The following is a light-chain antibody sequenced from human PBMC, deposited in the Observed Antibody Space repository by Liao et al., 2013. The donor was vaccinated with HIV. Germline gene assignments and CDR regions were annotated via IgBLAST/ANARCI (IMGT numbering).Light chain of an antibody. CDR1: NIGSKS. J-gene: IGLJ3*02. CDR2: YDS. CDR3: QVWDNSNYHCV. V-gene: IGLV3-21*01. Sequence: SYVLTQPPSVSVAPGKTARITCGGNNIGSKSVHWYQQKPGQAPVLVIYYDSDRPSGIPERFSGSNSGNTATLTISRVEAGDEADYYCQVWDNSNYHCVFGGGTKLTVL.